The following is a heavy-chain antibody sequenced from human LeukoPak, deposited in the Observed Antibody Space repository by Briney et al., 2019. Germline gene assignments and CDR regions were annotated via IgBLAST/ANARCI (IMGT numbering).Heavy chain of an antibody. D-gene: IGHD3-22*01. J-gene: IGHJ4*02. CDR1: GYSFTSYW. CDR3: GRLLYGNSGYYYYFDY. V-gene: IGHV5-51*01. Sequence: GESLQISCKGSGYSFTSYWIGWVRQMPGKGLEWMGIIYPGDSDTRYGPSFQGQVTISVDKSISTAYLQWSSLKASDTAMYYCGRLLYGNSGYYYYFDYWGQGTLVTVSS. CDR2: IYPGDSDT.